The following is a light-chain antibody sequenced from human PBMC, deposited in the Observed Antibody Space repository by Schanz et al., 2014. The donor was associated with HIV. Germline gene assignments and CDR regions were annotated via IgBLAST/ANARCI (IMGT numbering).Light chain of an antibody. CDR2: NDD. CDR3: ATWDISLNGPV. J-gene: IGLJ2*01. CDR1: ISTIASRT. Sequence: QSVLTQPPSASGTPGQTVTISCSGSISTIASRTVDRYHHPPGTAPILLIHNDDRPPSGVPERFSASKSGTSASLVISGLQSDDEADYYCATWDISLNGPVFGGGTKLTVL. V-gene: IGLV1-44*01.